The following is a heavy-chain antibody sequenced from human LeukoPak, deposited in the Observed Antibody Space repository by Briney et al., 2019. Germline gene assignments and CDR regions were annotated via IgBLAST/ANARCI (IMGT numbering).Heavy chain of an antibody. V-gene: IGHV3-21*01. D-gene: IGHD3-22*01. CDR2: ISSSSSYI. CDR3: ARVYDSSGSDY. J-gene: IGHJ4*02. Sequence: PGGSLRLSCTASGFSFSTYSMTWVRQGPGKGLEWVSSISSSSSYIYYADSVKGRFTISRDNAKNSLYLQMNSLRAEDTAVYYCARVYDSSGSDYWGQGTLVTVSS. CDR1: GFSFSTYS.